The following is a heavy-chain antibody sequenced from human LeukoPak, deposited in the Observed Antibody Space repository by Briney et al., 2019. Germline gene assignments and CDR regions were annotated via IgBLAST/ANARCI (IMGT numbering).Heavy chain of an antibody. CDR2: INPNSGGT. Sequence: ASVKVSCKASGYTFTGYYMHWVRQAPGQGLEWMGWINPNSGGTNYARKFQGRVTMTRDTSISTAYMELSRLRSDDTAVYYCAREHDIVVVVAATKEFDYWGQGTLVTVSS. J-gene: IGHJ4*02. D-gene: IGHD2-15*01. CDR3: AREHDIVVVVAATKEFDY. CDR1: GYTFTGYY. V-gene: IGHV1-2*02.